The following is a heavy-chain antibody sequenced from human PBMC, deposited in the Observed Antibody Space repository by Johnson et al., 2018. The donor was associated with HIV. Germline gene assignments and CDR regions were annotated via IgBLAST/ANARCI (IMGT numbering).Heavy chain of an antibody. V-gene: IGHV3-33*01. CDR1: GFTFSSYG. Sequence: QVLLVESGGGVVQPGRSLRLSCAASGFTFSSYGMHWVRQAPGKGLEWVAVIWYDGSNKYYADSVKGRFTISRDNSKNTLYLQMNSLRAEATAVYYCARARTVVIARPDAFDIWGQGTMVTVSS. J-gene: IGHJ3*02. CDR2: IWYDGSNK. D-gene: IGHD2-21*01. CDR3: ARARTVVIARPDAFDI.